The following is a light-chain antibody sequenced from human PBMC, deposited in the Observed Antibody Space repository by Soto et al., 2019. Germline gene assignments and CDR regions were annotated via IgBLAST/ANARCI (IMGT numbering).Light chain of an antibody. Sequence: QSALTQPASVSGSPGQSITISCTGTSSDVGGYNYVSWYQQHPGKAPKLMIYQVTNRPSRVSNRFSGSKSDNTASLTISGLQADDEADYYCTSYSSSDIFYVFGTGTKLTVL. CDR3: TSYSSSDIFYV. J-gene: IGLJ1*01. CDR2: QVT. V-gene: IGLV2-14*01. CDR1: SSDVGGYNY.